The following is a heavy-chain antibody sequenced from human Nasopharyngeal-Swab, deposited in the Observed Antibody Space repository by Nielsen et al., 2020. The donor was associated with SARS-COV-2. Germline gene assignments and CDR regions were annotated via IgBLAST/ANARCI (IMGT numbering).Heavy chain of an antibody. V-gene: IGHV1-69*13. Sequence: SVKVSCKASGGTFSSYAISWVRQAPGQWLEWMGGIIPIFGTANYAQKFQGRVTITADESTSTAYMELSSLRSEDTAVYYCARSIVPGYSSSWAPGIFDYWGQGTLVTVSS. J-gene: IGHJ4*02. CDR1: GGTFSSYA. CDR2: IIPIFGTA. CDR3: ARSIVPGYSSSWAPGIFDY. D-gene: IGHD6-13*01.